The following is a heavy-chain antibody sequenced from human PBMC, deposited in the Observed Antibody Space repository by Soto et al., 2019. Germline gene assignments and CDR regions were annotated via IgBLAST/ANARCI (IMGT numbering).Heavy chain of an antibody. Sequence: PSETLSLTCTVSGGSISSGDYYWSWIRQPPGKGLELIGYIYYSGSTYYNPSLKSRVTISVDTSKNQFSLKLSSVTAADTAVYYCARECITIFGVVTTGGMDVWGQGTTVT. CDR3: ARECITIFGVVTTGGMDV. D-gene: IGHD3-3*01. CDR1: GGSISSGDYY. V-gene: IGHV4-30-4*01. CDR2: IYYSGST. J-gene: IGHJ6*02.